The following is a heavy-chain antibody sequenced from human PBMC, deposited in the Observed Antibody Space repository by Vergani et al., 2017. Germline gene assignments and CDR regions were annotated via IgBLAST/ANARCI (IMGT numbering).Heavy chain of an antibody. V-gene: IGHV3-23*01. D-gene: IGHD6-19*01. CDR3: AKGPRIAVAGTWFDP. J-gene: IGHJ5*02. CDR2: ISGSGGST. Sequence: EVQLLESGGGLVQPGGSLRLSCAASGFTFSSYAMSGVRQAPGKGLEWVSAISGSGGSTYYADSVKGRFTISRDNSKNTLYLQMNSLRAEDTAVYYCAKGPRIAVAGTWFDPWGQGTLVTVSS. CDR1: GFTFSSYA.